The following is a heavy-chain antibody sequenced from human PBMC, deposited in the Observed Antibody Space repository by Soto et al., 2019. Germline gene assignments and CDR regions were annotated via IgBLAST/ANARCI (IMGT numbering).Heavy chain of an antibody. D-gene: IGHD2-21*02. J-gene: IGHJ4*02. CDR1: GFTFSSYS. CDR2: ISSSSSYI. Sequence: GSLRLSCAASGFTFSSYSMNWVRQAPGKGLEWVSSISSSSSYIYYADSVKGRFTISRDNAKNSLYLQMNSLRAEDTAVYYCARHPYDCGGDCYSDYWGQGTLVTVSS. CDR3: ARHPYDCGGDCYSDY. V-gene: IGHV3-21*01.